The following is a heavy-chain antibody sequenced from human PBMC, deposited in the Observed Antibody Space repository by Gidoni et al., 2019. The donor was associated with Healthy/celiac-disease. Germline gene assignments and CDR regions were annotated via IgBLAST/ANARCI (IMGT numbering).Heavy chain of an antibody. D-gene: IGHD2-15*01. J-gene: IGHJ4*02. Sequence: QVQLVESGGGVVQPGRSLRFSCAASGFTFSSNGMHWVRQAPGKGLEWVAVISYDGSNKYYADSVKGRFTISRDNSKNTLYLQMNSLRAEDTAVYYCAKDRGGSCYFWGQGTLVTVSS. CDR1: GFTFSSNG. CDR3: AKDRGGSCYF. V-gene: IGHV3-30*18. CDR2: ISYDGSNK.